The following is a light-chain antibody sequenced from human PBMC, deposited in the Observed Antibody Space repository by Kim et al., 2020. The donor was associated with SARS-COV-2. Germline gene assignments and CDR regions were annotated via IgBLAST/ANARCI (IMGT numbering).Light chain of an antibody. V-gene: IGKV3D-20*01. J-gene: IGKJ4*01. CDR3: QQYGNSPVT. CDR2: DAY. CDR1: QSVSSNS. Sequence: SPGERAPLSCGASQSVSSNSLAWYQQKPGLAPRLLIYDAYSRATGIPDRFSGSVSGTDFTLTISRLDPEEFAVYYCQQYGNSPVTFGGGTKVDIK.